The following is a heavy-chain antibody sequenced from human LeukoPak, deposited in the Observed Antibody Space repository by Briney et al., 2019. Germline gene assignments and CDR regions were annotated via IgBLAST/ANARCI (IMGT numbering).Heavy chain of an antibody. V-gene: IGHV4-59*01. CDR2: IYYSGST. D-gene: IGHD3-22*01. CDR3: ATYYYDSSGFPFFY. J-gene: IGHJ4*02. CDR1: GGSISSCY. Sequence: SETLSLTCTVSGGSISSCYWSWIRQPPGKGLEWIGYIYYSGSTNYNPSLKSRVTISVDTSKNQFSLKLSSVTAADTAVYYCATYYYDSSGFPFFYWGQGTLVTASS.